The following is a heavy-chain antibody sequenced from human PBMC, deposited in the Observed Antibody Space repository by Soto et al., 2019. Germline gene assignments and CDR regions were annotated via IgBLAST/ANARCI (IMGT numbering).Heavy chain of an antibody. CDR3: ARPIQLWFGFDY. D-gene: IGHD5-18*01. CDR1: GGSISSSSYY. Sequence: QLQLQESGPGLVKPSETLSLTCTVSGGSISSSSYYWGWIRQPPGKGLEWIGSIYYSGSTYYNPSPKSRXXIXVXXSKNQFSLKLSSVTAADTAVYYCARPIQLWFGFDYWGQGTLVTVSS. CDR2: IYYSGST. J-gene: IGHJ4*02. V-gene: IGHV4-39*01.